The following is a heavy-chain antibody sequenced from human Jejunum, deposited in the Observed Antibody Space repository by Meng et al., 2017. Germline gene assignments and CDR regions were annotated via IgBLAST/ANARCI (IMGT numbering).Heavy chain of an antibody. V-gene: IGHV1-2*06. J-gene: IGHJ4*02. Sequence: QVQMEQSGAEVRKPGASVKVSCRASGYTLNGFYMHWVRQAPGQGLEWMGRINTNTGGTNYAQNLKGSITLTRDTSTVYMEVNRLRSDDTAMYYCAGRSYNYDDYFDFWGRGTLVTVSS. D-gene: IGHD5-24*01. CDR1: GYTLNGFY. CDR2: INTNTGGT. CDR3: AGRSYNYDDYFDF.